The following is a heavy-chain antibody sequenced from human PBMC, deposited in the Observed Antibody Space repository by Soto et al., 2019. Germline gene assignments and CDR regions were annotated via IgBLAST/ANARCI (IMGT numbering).Heavy chain of an antibody. V-gene: IGHV3-15*01. D-gene: IGHD4-17*01. Sequence: GGSLRLSCAASGFTFSNAWMSWVRQAPGKGLERVGRIKSKTDGGTTDYAAPVKGRFTISRDDSKNTLYLQMNSLKTEDTAVYYCTSSPRLRSDAFDIWGQGTMVTVSS. CDR2: IKSKTDGGTT. J-gene: IGHJ3*02. CDR3: TSSPRLRSDAFDI. CDR1: GFTFSNAW.